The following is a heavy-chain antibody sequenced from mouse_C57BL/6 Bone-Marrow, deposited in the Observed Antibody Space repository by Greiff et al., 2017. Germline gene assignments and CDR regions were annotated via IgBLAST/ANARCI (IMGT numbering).Heavy chain of an antibody. CDR2: IWSGGST. CDR1: GFSLTSHG. J-gene: IGHJ3*01. V-gene: IGHV2-2*02. Sequence: VKFVESGPGLVQPSQSLSITCTVPGFSLTSHGVHWFRQSPGKGLEWLGVIWSGGSTDYNAAFISRLSISKDNSKSQVFFKMNSLQANDTAIDYCARKRRDYDWFAYWGQGTLVTVSA. CDR3: ARKRRDYDWFAY. D-gene: IGHD2-4*01.